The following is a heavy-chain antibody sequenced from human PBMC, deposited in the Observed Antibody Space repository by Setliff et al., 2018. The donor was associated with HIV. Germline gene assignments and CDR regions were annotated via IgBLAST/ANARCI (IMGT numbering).Heavy chain of an antibody. CDR1: GFTFGNYN. Sequence: PGGSLRLSCAASGFTFGNYNMNWVRLAPGKGLEWVSSIVASSTYHADSVNGRFTLSRDISENALYLQIDSLRPEDTAVYYCARLRLYNSALDYWGQGTLVTVSS. J-gene: IGHJ4*02. CDR3: ARLRLYNSALDY. D-gene: IGHD3-10*01. V-gene: IGHV3-21*01. CDR2: IVASST.